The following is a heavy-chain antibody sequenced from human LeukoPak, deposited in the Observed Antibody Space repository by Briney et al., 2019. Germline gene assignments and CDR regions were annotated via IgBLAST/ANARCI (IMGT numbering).Heavy chain of an antibody. J-gene: IGHJ4*02. CDR1: GFTVSSNY. D-gene: IGHD6-19*01. CDR2: ISGSGGST. V-gene: IGHV3-23*01. Sequence: GGSLRLSCAASGFTVSSNYMSWVRQAPGKGLEWVSAISGSGGSTYYADSVKGRFTISRDNSKNTLYLQMNSLRAEDAAVYYCAKDRDSSGWYGGYWGQGTLVTVSS. CDR3: AKDRDSSGWYGGY.